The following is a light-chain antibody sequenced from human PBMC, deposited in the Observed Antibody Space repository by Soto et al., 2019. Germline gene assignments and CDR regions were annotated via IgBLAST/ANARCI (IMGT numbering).Light chain of an antibody. V-gene: IGLV1-40*01. J-gene: IGLJ2*01. Sequence: QSVLTQPPSVSGAPGQRVTISCTGSSSKIGAGYDVHWYQQLPGRAPKLLIYGNTNRPSGVPDRVSGSKSGTSATLANTGLQAEDEADYYCLSFDSSLSVVVGGGTKLTVL. CDR1: SSKIGAGYD. CDR2: GNT. CDR3: LSFDSSLSVV.